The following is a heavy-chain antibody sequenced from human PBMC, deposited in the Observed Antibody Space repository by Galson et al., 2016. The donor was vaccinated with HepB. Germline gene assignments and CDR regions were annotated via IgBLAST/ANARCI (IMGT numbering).Heavy chain of an antibody. Sequence: SLRLSCAASGISVSNNYMIWVRQAPGKGLEWVSSIYSGGATHYADSVKGRSTISRDSSTNTLYLQMNSLRAEDTAVYFCARNPNAAATGTWGWGQGTLVTVSA. J-gene: IGHJ4*02. CDR3: ARNPNAAATGTWG. CDR2: IYSGGAT. V-gene: IGHV3-53*01. D-gene: IGHD6-13*01. CDR1: GISVSNNY.